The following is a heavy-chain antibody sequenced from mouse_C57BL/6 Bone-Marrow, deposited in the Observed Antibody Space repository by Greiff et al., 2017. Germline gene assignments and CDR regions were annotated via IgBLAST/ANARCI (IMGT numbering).Heavy chain of an antibody. CDR2: IDPDNGDT. V-gene: IGHV14-4*01. D-gene: IGHD2-10*02. CDR1: GFNIKDDY. CDR3: TTYGNLYYFDY. Sequence: VHLQQSGAELVRPGASVKLSCTASGFNIKDDYMHWVKQRPEQGLEWIGWIDPDNGDTEYASKFQGKATLTADTSSNTAYMQLRSLTSEDTAVYYCTTYGNLYYFDYWGQGTTLTVSS. J-gene: IGHJ2*01.